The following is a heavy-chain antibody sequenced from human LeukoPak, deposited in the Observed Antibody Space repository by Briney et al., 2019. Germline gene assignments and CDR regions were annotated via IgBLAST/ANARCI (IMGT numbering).Heavy chain of an antibody. Sequence: PSETLSLTCAVYGGSFSGYYWSWIRQPPGKGLEWIGEINHSGSTNYNPSLKSRVTISVDSSKNQFSLKLSSVTAADTAVYYCAREGGATTRFDYWGQRTLVTVSS. J-gene: IGHJ4*02. D-gene: IGHD5-12*01. CDR2: INHSGST. CDR3: AREGGATTRFDY. CDR1: GGSFSGYY. V-gene: IGHV4-34*01.